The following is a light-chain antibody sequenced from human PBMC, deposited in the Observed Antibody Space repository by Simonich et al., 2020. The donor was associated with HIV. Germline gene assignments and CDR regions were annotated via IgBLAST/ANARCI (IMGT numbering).Light chain of an antibody. Sequence: DIVMTQSPDSLAVSLGERATINCKSSQSVLYSSNNKNYLAWYQQKPGQPPKLLIYWASTRESGVPDRFSGSGSGTDFTLTISSLQAEDVAVYYCQQYNGYPLTFGGGTKVEIK. CDR1: QSVLYSSNNKNY. CDR2: WAS. CDR3: QQYNGYPLT. J-gene: IGKJ4*01. V-gene: IGKV4-1*01.